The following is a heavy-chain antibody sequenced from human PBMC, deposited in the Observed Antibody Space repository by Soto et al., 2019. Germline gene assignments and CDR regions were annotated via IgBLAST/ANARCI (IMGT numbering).Heavy chain of an antibody. V-gene: IGHV1-69*06. J-gene: IGHJ3*02. CDR1: GGTLSDHV. Sequence: QVQLEQSGAEVKKPGSSVKISCKASGGTLSDHVVSWLRQAPGQGLEWVGGTIPVFNTAKYAPKFQGRVTIAADKSTNIAYMELGSLRSDDTAFYYCARGVYGSGNYYTGPSAFDIWGQGTLVIVSS. D-gene: IGHD3-10*01. CDR2: TIPVFNTA. CDR3: ARGVYGSGNYYTGPSAFDI.